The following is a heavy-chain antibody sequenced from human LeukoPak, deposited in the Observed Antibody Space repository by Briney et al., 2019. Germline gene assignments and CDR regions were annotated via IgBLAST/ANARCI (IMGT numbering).Heavy chain of an antibody. Sequence: SETLSLTCTVSGGSISSSSYYWGWIRQPPGKGLEWIGTIYYSGSTYQNSSLKSRVTISKDTSKNQFSLKLSFVTAADTGVYFCARGWQLSDYFDYWGQGTLVTVSS. CDR2: IYYSGST. V-gene: IGHV4-39*01. CDR3: ARGWQLSDYFDY. CDR1: GGSISSSSYY. D-gene: IGHD4-23*01. J-gene: IGHJ4*02.